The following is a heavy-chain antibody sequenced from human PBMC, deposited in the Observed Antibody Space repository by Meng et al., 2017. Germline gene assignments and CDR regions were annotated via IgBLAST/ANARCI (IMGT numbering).Heavy chain of an antibody. CDR2: IIPIFGTA. V-gene: IGHV1-69*05. CDR1: VGTFSSYA. D-gene: IGHD5-18*01. J-gene: IGHJ6*02. CDR3: ARRGADTAMVYYYYGMDV. Sequence: SVKVSCKASVGTFSSYAISWVRQAPGQGLEWMGGIIPIFGTANYAQKFQGRVTITTDESTSTAYMELSSLRSEDTAVYYCARRGADTAMVYYYYGMDVWGQGTTVTVSS.